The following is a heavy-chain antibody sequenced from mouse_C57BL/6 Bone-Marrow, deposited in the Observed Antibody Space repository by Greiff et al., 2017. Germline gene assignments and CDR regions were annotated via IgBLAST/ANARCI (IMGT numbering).Heavy chain of an antibody. CDR2: IDPGSGGT. Sequence: QVQLQQPGAELVKPGASVKLSCKASGYTFTSYWMPWVKQRPGRGLEWIGRIDPGSGGTKYNEKFKSKATLTVDKPSSTAYMQLSSLTSEDSAVYYCAHGKCFYWYFDVWGTGTTVTVSS. D-gene: IGHD2-1*01. J-gene: IGHJ1*03. CDR1: GYTFTSYW. CDR3: AHGKCFYWYFDV. V-gene: IGHV1-72*01.